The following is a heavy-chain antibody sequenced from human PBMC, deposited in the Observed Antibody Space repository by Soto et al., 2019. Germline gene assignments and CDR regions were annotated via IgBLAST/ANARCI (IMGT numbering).Heavy chain of an antibody. Sequence: GASVKGSCKASGYTFTSYAMHWVRQAPGQRLEWMGWINAGNGNTKYSQKFQGRVTITRDTSASTAYMELSSLRSEDTAVYYCARDSTTFLYYFDYWGQGTLVTVSS. V-gene: IGHV1-3*01. D-gene: IGHD3-16*01. CDR3: ARDSTTFLYYFDY. CDR2: INAGNGNT. J-gene: IGHJ4*02. CDR1: GYTFTSYA.